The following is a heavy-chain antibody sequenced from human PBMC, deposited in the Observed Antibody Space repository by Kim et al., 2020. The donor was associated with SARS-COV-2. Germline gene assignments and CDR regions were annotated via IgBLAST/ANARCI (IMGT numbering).Heavy chain of an antibody. CDR3: ARDPRIVTFGGVPHPAYYFDY. J-gene: IGHJ4*02. D-gene: IGHD3-16*01. CDR1: GFIFTDYI. V-gene: IGHV3-30*03. Sequence: GGSLRLSCAASGFIFTDYIIHWVRQAPGKGLEWLAVISEDGSNEFYSDSVKGRFSISRDNSKKTLYLHMDSLRADDTAVYYCARDPRIVTFGGVPHPAYYFDYWGQGSLVHVSS. CDR2: ISEDGSNE.